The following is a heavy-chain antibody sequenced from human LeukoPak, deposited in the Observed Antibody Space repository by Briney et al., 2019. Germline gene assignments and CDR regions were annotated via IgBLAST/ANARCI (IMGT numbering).Heavy chain of an antibody. V-gene: IGHV3-11*01. D-gene: IGHD3-9*01. J-gene: IGHJ5*02. CDR2: ISSSGSTI. CDR3: ARGDILTGYYPPGRGVYNWFDP. Sequence: GGSLRLSCAASGFTFSDYYMSWIRQAPGKGLEWVSYISSSGSTIYYADSVKGRFTISRDNAKNSLYLQMNSLRAEDTAVYYCARGDILTGYYPPGRGVYNWFDPWGQGTLVTVSS. CDR1: GFTFSDYY.